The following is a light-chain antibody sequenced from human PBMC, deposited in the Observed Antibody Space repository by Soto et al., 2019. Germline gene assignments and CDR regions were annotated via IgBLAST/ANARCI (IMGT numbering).Light chain of an antibody. Sequence: QTVVTQEPSFSVSPGGTVTLTCGLSSGSVSTSNYPSWHQQTPGQAPRTLIYSTNTRSSGVPDRFSGSILGNKAALTIRGAQADDESDYYCVLYMGSGIWVFGGGTQLTVL. CDR2: STN. CDR1: SGSVSTSNY. V-gene: IGLV8-61*01. J-gene: IGLJ3*02. CDR3: VLYMGSGIWV.